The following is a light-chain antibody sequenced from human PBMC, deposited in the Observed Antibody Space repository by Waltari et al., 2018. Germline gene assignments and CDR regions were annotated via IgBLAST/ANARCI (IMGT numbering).Light chain of an antibody. CDR3: ATWDNSLDAVV. Sequence: QSVLTQPPSASWTPGQRVTISCSGGSSNIGPYGVNWYQQLPGTAPKLLISGHDQRPSGVPDRFSASKSGTSASLAISGLQFEDEAEYYCATWDNSLDAVVFGGGTKLTVL. CDR1: SSNIGPYG. J-gene: IGLJ2*01. CDR2: GHD. V-gene: IGLV1-44*01.